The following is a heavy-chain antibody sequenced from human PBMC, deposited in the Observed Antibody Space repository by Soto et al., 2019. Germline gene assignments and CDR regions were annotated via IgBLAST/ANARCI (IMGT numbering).Heavy chain of an antibody. CDR1: GFTLSSYG. V-gene: IGHV3-33*01. Sequence: GGSLRLSCAASGFTLSSYGMHWVRQAPGKGLEWVAVIWYDGSNKYYADSVKGRFTVSRDNSKNTLYLQMNSLRAEDTAVYYCARDPLVDTAMVFDYWGQGTLVTVSS. D-gene: IGHD5-18*01. CDR2: IWYDGSNK. CDR3: ARDPLVDTAMVFDY. J-gene: IGHJ4*02.